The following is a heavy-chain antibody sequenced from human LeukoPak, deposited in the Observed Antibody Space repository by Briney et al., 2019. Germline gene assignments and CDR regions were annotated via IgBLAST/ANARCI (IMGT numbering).Heavy chain of an antibody. CDR1: GFTFSSYW. CDR2: INSDGSST. D-gene: IGHD6-13*01. J-gene: IGHJ4*02. CDR3: ARDPGTDGSSWYVLDN. V-gene: IGHV3-74*01. Sequence: GGSLRLSCAASGFTFSSYWMHWVRQAPGKGLVWVSRINSDGSSTSYADSVKGRFTISRDNSKNTLYLQMNSLRAEDTAVYYCARDPGTDGSSWYVLDNWGQGTLVTVSA.